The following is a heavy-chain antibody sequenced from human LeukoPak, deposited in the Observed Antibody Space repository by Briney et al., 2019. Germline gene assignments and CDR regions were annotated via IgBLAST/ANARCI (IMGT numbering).Heavy chain of an antibody. CDR3: ARDGLAVAGTKGDY. J-gene: IGHJ4*02. V-gene: IGHV3-21*01. D-gene: IGHD6-19*01. CDR1: GFTSSSYS. CDR2: ISSSSSYI. Sequence: GGSLRLSCAASGFTSSSYSMNWVRQAPGKGLEWVSSISSSSSYIYYADSVKGQFTISRDNAKNSLYLQMNSLRAEDTAVYYCARDGLAVAGTKGDYWGQGTLVTVSS.